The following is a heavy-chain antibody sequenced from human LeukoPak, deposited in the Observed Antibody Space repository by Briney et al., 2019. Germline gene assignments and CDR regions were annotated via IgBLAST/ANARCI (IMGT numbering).Heavy chain of an antibody. V-gene: IGHV3-7*01. D-gene: IGHD4/OR15-4a*01. Sequence: GGSLRLSCAASGFTFSSYAMHWVRQAPGKGLEWVANIKYDESEKYYVDSVKGRFTISRDNAKNSLFLQMNSLRAEDTAVYYCARGGPYGGFDSWGQGALVTVSS. CDR3: ARGGPYGGFDS. J-gene: IGHJ4*02. CDR1: GFTFSSYA. CDR2: IKYDESEK.